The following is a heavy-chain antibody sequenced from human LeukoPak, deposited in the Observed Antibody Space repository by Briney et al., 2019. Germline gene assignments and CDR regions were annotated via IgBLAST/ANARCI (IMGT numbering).Heavy chain of an antibody. Sequence: GRSLRLSCAASGFTFSSYGMHWVRQAPGKGLEWVAVISYDGSNKYYADSVKGRFTISRDNSKNTLYLQMNSLRAEDTAVYYCAKGLERYIVVGGFDPWGQGTLVTVSS. CDR3: AKGLERYIVVGGFDP. J-gene: IGHJ5*02. V-gene: IGHV3-30*18. CDR1: GFTFSSYG. CDR2: ISYDGSNK. D-gene: IGHD2-2*01.